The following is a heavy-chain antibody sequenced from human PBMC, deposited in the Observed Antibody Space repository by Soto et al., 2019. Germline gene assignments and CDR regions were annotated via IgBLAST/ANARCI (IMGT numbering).Heavy chain of an antibody. CDR2: IYYSGST. D-gene: IGHD6-19*01. Sequence: SETLSLTCTVSGGSISSYYWSWIRQPPGKGLEWIGYIYYSGSTNYNPSLKSRVTISVDTSKNQFSLKLSSVTAADTAVYYCARETSSGWYSGGAFDIWGQGTMVTVSS. J-gene: IGHJ3*02. CDR3: ARETSSGWYSGGAFDI. V-gene: IGHV4-59*01. CDR1: GGSISSYY.